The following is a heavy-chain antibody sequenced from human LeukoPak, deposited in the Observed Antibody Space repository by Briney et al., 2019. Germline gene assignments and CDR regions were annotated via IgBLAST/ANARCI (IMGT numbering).Heavy chain of an antibody. D-gene: IGHD3-22*01. V-gene: IGHV1-18*01. J-gene: IGHJ4*02. Sequence: ASVKVSCKASGYTFTSYGISWVRQAPGQGLEWMGWISAYNGNTNYAQKLQGRVTMTTDTSTSTAYMELRSLRSDDTAVYYCARVEPDYYDSSGYTYYFDGWGEGSLVTASS. CDR3: ARVEPDYYDSSGYTYYFDG. CDR1: GYTFTSYG. CDR2: ISAYNGNT.